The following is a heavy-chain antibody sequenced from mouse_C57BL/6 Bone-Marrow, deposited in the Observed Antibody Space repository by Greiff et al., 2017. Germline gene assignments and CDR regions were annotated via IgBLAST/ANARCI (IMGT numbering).Heavy chain of an antibody. Sequence: VQLQQSGAELARPGASVKLSCKASGYTFTSYGISWVKQRTGPGLEWIGEIYPRSGNTYYNEKFKGKATLTADKSSSTAYMELRSLTSEDSAVYFCARSIYYDYDGDWYFDVWGTGTTVTVSS. V-gene: IGHV1-81*01. CDR2: IYPRSGNT. J-gene: IGHJ1*03. CDR1: GYTFTSYG. CDR3: ARSIYYDYDGDWYFDV. D-gene: IGHD2-4*01.